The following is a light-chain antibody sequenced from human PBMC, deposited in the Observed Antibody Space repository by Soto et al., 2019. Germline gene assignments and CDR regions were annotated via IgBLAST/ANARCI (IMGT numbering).Light chain of an antibody. J-gene: IGKJ4*01. V-gene: IGKV3-15*01. Sequence: EIVITPSPATLSVSPGARATLSRRASQSVSSNLAWYQQKPGQAPRLLIYGASTRAAGIPDRFSGSGSGTEFTLTISGLQSEDFAVYYCQQYNAWPLTFGGGTKVDIK. CDR3: QQYNAWPLT. CDR2: GAS. CDR1: QSVSSN.